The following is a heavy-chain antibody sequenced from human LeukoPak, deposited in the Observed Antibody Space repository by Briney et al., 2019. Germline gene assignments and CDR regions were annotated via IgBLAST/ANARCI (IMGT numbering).Heavy chain of an antibody. CDR3: ARPLVLAQTPFDY. CDR2: IRYDGSNK. CDR1: GFTFSSYG. Sequence: QPGGSLRLSCEASGFTFSSYGMHWVRQAPGKGLEWVTFIRYDGSNKYYADSVKGRFTISGDNSKNTLYLRMNSLRAEDTAVYYCARPLVLAQTPFDYWGQGTLVTVSS. D-gene: IGHD3-3*02. V-gene: IGHV3-30*02. J-gene: IGHJ4*02.